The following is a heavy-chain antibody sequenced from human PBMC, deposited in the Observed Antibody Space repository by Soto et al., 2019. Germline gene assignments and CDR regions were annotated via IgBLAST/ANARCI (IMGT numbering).Heavy chain of an antibody. V-gene: IGHV1-69*01. CDR3: ARGGGGRWLQSTYYFDY. CDR1: GGTFSSYA. D-gene: IGHD3-16*01. Sequence: QVQLVQSGAEVKKPGSSVKVSCKASGGTFSSYAISWVRQAPGQGLEWMGGIIPIFGTANYAQKFQGRVTSAADESESTAYVGLSRLRSGDRAVYYCARGGGGRWLQSTYYFDYWGQGTLVTVSS. J-gene: IGHJ4*02. CDR2: IIPIFGTA.